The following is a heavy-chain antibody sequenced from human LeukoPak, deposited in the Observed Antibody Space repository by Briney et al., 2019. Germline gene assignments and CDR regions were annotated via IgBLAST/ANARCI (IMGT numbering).Heavy chain of an antibody. D-gene: IGHD1-7*01. Sequence: SVKVSCKASGYTFTSYAMNWVRQAPGQGLEWMGGIIPIFGTANYAQKLQGRVTMTTDTSTSAAYMELRSLRSDDTAVYYCARDRGNYYYDNWGQGTLVTVSS. CDR2: IIPIFGTA. J-gene: IGHJ4*02. CDR3: ARDRGNYYYDN. V-gene: IGHV1-69*05. CDR1: GYTFTSYA.